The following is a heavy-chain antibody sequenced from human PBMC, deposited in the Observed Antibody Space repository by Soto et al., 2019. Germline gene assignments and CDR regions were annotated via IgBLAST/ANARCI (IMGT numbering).Heavy chain of an antibody. CDR2: INPSGDTT. D-gene: IGHD2-15*01. Sequence: GASVKVSCKASGYSVTSYYIHWVRQAPGQGLEWMGIINPSGDTTTYAQRFQGRVTMTRDTSTNTIYMGLSSLRSDDTAVYYCARDDCRGGSCYYDYWGQGTLVTVSS. CDR3: ARDDCRGGSCYYDY. J-gene: IGHJ4*02. CDR1: GYSVTSYY. V-gene: IGHV1-46*01.